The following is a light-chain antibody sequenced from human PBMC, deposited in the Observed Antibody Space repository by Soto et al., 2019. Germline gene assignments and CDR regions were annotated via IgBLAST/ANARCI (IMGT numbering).Light chain of an antibody. V-gene: IGKV3-15*01. CDR1: QSVNIN. J-gene: IGKJ4*01. CDR3: QQYRNWPLT. CDR2: GAS. Sequence: EIVLTQSPATLSVSPGERATLSCRASQSVNINLAWYQQRPGQAPRLLVYGASTRATDMPGRFSGSGSGTEFTLTISNLQSEDFAVYYCQQYRNWPLTFGGGTKVDI.